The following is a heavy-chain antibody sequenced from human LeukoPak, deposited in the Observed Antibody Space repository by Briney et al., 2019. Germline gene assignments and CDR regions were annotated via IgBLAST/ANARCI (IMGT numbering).Heavy chain of an antibody. CDR3: AKDLIVVVIDN. CDR2: ISGSGGST. CDR1: GFTFSSYA. J-gene: IGHJ4*02. Sequence: GGSLRLXCAASGFTFSSYAMSWVRRAPGKGLESVSAISGSGGSTYYADSVKGRFTISRDNSKNTLYLQMNSLRAEDTAVYYCAKDLIVVVIDNWGQGTLVTVSS. D-gene: IGHD3-22*01. V-gene: IGHV3-23*01.